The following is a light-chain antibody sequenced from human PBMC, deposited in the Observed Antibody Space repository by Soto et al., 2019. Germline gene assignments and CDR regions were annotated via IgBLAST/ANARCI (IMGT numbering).Light chain of an antibody. V-gene: IGLV6-57*04. CDR1: SGSIASNY. CDR2: EDN. Sequence: NFMLTQPHSVSESPGKTVTISCTRSSGSIASNYVQWYQQRPGSAPTTVIYEDNQRPSGLPDRFSGSIDSSSNSASLTISGLKTEDEADYSCQSYDSSIRGVVFGGGTQLTVL. CDR3: QSYDSSIRGVV. J-gene: IGLJ2*01.